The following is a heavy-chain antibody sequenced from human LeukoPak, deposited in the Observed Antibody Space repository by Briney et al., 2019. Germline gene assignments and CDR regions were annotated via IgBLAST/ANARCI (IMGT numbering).Heavy chain of an antibody. V-gene: IGHV4-39*07. CDR1: GGSISSRSYY. Sequence: SETLSLTCTVSGGSISSRSYYWGWIRQLPGKGLEWIGSIYYCGRTYYNTSLKSRVTISVDTSKNQFSLKLSYVTGADTAVYYCAREETAGNWFDPWGQGTLVTVSS. J-gene: IGHJ5*02. D-gene: IGHD5-24*01. CDR2: IYYCGRT. CDR3: AREETAGNWFDP.